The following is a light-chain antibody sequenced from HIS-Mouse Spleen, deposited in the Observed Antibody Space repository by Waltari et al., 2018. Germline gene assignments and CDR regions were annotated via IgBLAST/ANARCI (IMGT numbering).Light chain of an antibody. V-gene: IGLV3-1*01. Sequence: SYELTQPHSVSVSPGQTASITCSGDNWGDKYACWYQQKPGQSPVLVIYQDSKRPSGIPGRFSGSNSGNTATLTISGTQAMDEADYYCQAWDSSTVVFGGGTKLTVL. J-gene: IGLJ2*01. CDR2: QDS. CDR3: QAWDSSTVV. CDR1: NWGDKY.